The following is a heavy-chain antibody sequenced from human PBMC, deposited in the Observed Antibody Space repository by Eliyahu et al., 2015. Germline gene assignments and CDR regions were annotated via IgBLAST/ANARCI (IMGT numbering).Heavy chain of an antibody. CDR3: ARGLWGCVGDCEATIQRGFGY. D-gene: IGHD2-15*01. CDR1: GGSISGYY. V-gene: IGHV4-34*02. Sequence: QVQLQQWGAGLLKPSETLSLTCGVSGGSISGYYWSWIRQPPGKGLEWIGEIDHSGGSKYNPSLKGRVTISADTSKNQFSLNLSSVTAADAAVYYCARGLWGCVGDCEATIQRGFGYWGQGTLATVSS. CDR2: IDHSGGS. J-gene: IGHJ4*02.